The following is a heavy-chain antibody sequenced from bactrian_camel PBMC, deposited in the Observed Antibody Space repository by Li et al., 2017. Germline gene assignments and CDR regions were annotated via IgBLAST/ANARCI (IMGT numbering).Heavy chain of an antibody. CDR1: GYSTSRRC. CDR3: AIELWGFKGYEY. Sequence: EVQLVESGGGSVQAGGSLRLSCAAPGYSTSRRCMAYFRQGPGKEREGVAGIDMDGSTVYADSVKGRFTISSDNAKNTVYLQMNNLKSEDTAEYYCAIELWGFKGYEYWGQGTQVTVS. D-gene: IGHD3*01. CDR2: IDMDGST. J-gene: IGHJ4*01. V-gene: IGHV3S67*01.